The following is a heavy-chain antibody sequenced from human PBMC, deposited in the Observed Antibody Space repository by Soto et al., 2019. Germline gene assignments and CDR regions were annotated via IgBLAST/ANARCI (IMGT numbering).Heavy chain of an antibody. CDR1: GFTFTYFS. Sequence: GGSLRLSCATSGFTFTYFSISWVRQAPGRGLEWVGFIRSKDYGGTTEYAASVKGRFAISRDDSTGIAYLQMNSLKNEDTAVYYCTREIPYFDSWGQGTLVTVSS. CDR3: TREIPYFDS. CDR2: IRSKDYGGTT. V-gene: IGHV3-49*02. J-gene: IGHJ4*02.